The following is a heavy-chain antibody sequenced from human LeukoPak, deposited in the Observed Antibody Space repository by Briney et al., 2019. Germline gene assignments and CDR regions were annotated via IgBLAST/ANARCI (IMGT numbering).Heavy chain of an antibody. CDR2: IYPGDSDT. J-gene: IGHJ4*02. CDR3: ARPGRGGYYDSSGFEPYYFDY. V-gene: IGHV5-51*01. Sequence: GESLKISCKGSGYSFTSYWIGWVRQMPGKGLEWMGIIYPGDSDTRYSPSFQGQVTISADKSISTAYLQWSSLKASDTAMYYCARPGRGGYYDSSGFEPYYFDYWGQGTLVTVSS. CDR1: GYSFTSYW. D-gene: IGHD3-22*01.